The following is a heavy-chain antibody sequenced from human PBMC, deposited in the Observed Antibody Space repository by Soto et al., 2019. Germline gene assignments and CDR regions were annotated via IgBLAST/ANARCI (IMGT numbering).Heavy chain of an antibody. Sequence: ASVNVSCKSSGGTFSSYSISWVRQAPGQGLEWMGGIIPIFGTANYAQKFQGRVTITADESTSTAYMELSSLRSEDTAVYYCARDNSYGPGDYWGQGTLVTVS. CDR3: ARDNSYGPGDY. J-gene: IGHJ4*02. V-gene: IGHV1-69*13. CDR1: GGTFSSYS. CDR2: IIPIFGTA. D-gene: IGHD5-18*01.